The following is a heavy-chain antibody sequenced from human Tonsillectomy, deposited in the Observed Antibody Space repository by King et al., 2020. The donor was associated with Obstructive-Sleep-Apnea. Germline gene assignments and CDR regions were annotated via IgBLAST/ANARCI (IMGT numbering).Heavy chain of an antibody. D-gene: IGHD3-10*01. V-gene: IGHV3-21*01. J-gene: IGHJ6*02. Sequence: VQLVESGGGLVKPGGSLRLSCAASGFTFSSYSMNWVRQAPGKGLEWVSSISNSGSYIYYADSVKGRFTISRDNAKKSLYLQMNSLRAEDTAVYYCARDRGFGELLDGVYFYYYYGMDVWGQGTTVTVSS. CDR2: ISNSGSYI. CDR3: ARDRGFGELLDGVYFYYYYGMDV. CDR1: GFTFSSYS.